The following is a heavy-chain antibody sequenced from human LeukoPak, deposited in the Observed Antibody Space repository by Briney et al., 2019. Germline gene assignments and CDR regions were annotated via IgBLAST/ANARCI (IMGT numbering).Heavy chain of an antibody. CDR1: GGSISSSSYY. V-gene: IGHV4-39*01. CDR2: IYYSGST. D-gene: IGHD3-22*01. Sequence: SETLSLTCTVSGGSISSSSYYWGWIRPPPGKGLEWIGSIYYSGSTYYNPSLKSRVTISVDTSKNQFSLKLSSVTAADTAVYYCARQGGGYYYDSSGYYWKGFDYWGQGTLVTVSS. J-gene: IGHJ4*02. CDR3: ARQGGGYYYDSSGYYWKGFDY.